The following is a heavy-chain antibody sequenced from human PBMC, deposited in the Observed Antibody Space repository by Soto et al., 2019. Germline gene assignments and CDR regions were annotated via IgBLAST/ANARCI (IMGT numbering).Heavy chain of an antibody. D-gene: IGHD3-10*01. V-gene: IGHV4-39*01. CDR1: GGSISSSSYY. CDR3: ARLMTRLLWFGELSLFDY. Sequence: PSETLSLTCTVSGGSISSSSYYWGWIRQPPGKGLEWIGSIYYSGSTYYNPSLKSRVTISVDTSKNQFSLKLSSVTAADTAVYYCARLMTRLLWFGELSLFDYWGQGTLVTVSS. CDR2: IYYSGST. J-gene: IGHJ4*02.